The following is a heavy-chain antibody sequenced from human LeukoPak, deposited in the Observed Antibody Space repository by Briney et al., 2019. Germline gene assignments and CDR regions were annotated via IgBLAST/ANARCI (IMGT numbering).Heavy chain of an antibody. Sequence: TGGSLRLSCAASGFTFSSYWMSWVRQAPGKGLEWVANIKQDGSEKYYVDSVKGRFTISRDNAKNSLYLQMNSLRAEDTAVYYCARVFSPNSSGWYAGAFDIWGQGTMVTVSS. J-gene: IGHJ3*02. CDR3: ARVFSPNSSGWYAGAFDI. D-gene: IGHD6-19*01. CDR2: IKQDGSEK. CDR1: GFTFSSYW. V-gene: IGHV3-7*01.